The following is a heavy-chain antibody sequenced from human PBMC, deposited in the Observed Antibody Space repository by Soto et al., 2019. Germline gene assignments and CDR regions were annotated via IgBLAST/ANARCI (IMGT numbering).Heavy chain of an antibody. V-gene: IGHV3-23*01. CDR1: GFTFSSYA. CDR2: ISGSGGST. J-gene: IGHJ4*02. D-gene: IGHD2-2*01. Sequence: GGSLRLSCAASGFTFSSYAMTWVRQAPGKGLEWVSVISGSGGSTYFADSVKGRFTISRDNSKNTLYLQMSSLRAEDTALYYCAREIVVARGASYFDYWLPRTLVTVSS. CDR3: AREIVVARGASYFDY.